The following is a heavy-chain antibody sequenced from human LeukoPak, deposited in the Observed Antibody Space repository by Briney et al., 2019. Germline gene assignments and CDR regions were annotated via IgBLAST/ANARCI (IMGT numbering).Heavy chain of an antibody. CDR1: GFTFSSYA. D-gene: IGHD4-23*01. CDR2: ISNSGGST. Sequence: GGSLRLSCAASGFTFSSYAMSWVRQAPGKGLEWVSVISNSGGSTFYADSVKGRFTISRDNSKNTLYLQMNSLRAEDTAVYYCARESGGNLDYWGQGTLVTVSS. V-gene: IGHV3-23*01. J-gene: IGHJ4*02. CDR3: ARESGGNLDY.